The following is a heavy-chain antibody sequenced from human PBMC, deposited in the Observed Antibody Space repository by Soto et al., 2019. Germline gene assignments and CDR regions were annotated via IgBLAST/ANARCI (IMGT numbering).Heavy chain of an antibody. CDR2: IKQDGSEK. V-gene: IGHV3-7*03. D-gene: IGHD2-2*01. J-gene: IGHJ6*02. CDR1: GFTFSSYW. CDR3: ARVNQFTKYYGMDG. Sequence: EVQLVQSGGGLVQPGGSLRLSCAASGFTFSSYWLSWVRQAPGKGLEWVANIKQDGSEKYYVDSVKGRFTISRDNAKNSLCLQMNSLRAEDTAVEYCARVNQFTKYYGMDGWGQGTTVTVSS.